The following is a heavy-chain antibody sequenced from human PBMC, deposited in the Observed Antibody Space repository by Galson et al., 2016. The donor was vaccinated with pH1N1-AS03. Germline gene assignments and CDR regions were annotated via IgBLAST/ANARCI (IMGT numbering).Heavy chain of an antibody. D-gene: IGHD5-18*01. CDR3: ARDGGGYSHGYLDS. CDR2: ISSSSTNK. Sequence: SLRLSCAASGFTLSSYSMSWVRQPPGKGLEGVSYISSSSTNKYYADSVGGRFTISRDNAKNSLFLQMNSLRDEDTAVYYCARDGGGYSHGYLDSWGQGALVIVSS. J-gene: IGHJ4*02. V-gene: IGHV3-48*02. CDR1: GFTLSSYS.